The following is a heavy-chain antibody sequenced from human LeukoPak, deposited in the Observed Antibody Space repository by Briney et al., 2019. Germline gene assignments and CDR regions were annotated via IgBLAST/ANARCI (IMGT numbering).Heavy chain of an antibody. D-gene: IGHD3-9*01. J-gene: IGHJ6*03. Sequence: ASVKVSCKASGYTFPCYYLHWVRQAPGKGLEWMGGIIPISGTANYAQKFQGRVTITADESTSTAYMELSSLRSEDTAVYYCARGHDILTGYYNSYYYYYYMDVWGKGTTVTVSS. CDR2: IIPISGTA. CDR1: GYTFPCYY. V-gene: IGHV1-69*13. CDR3: ARGHDILTGYYNSYYYYYYMDV.